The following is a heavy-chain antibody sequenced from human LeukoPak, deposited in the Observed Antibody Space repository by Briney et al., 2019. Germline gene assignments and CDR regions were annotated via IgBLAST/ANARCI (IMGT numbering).Heavy chain of an antibody. D-gene: IGHD6-19*01. CDR2: IYYSGST. V-gene: IGHV4-59*12. CDR3: ARDPLGSGWYGNLDY. CDR1: GGSISSYY. J-gene: IGHJ4*02. Sequence: SETLSLTCTVSGGSISSYYWSWIRQPPGKGLEWIGYIYYSGSTNYNPSLKSRVTISVDTSKNQFSLKVSSLTAADTAVYYCARDPLGSGWYGNLDYWGQGTLVTVSS.